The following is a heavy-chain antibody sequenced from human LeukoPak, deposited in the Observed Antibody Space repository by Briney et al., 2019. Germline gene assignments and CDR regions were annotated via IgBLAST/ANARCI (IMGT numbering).Heavy chain of an antibody. Sequence: GGSLRLSCAASGFTFSSYGMHWVRQAPGKGLEWVAFIRYDGSNKYYADSVKGRFTISRDNAKNSLYLQMNSLRAEDTAVYYCARDQGYHAEYFQHWGQGTLVTVSS. CDR2: IRYDGSNK. D-gene: IGHD6-13*01. CDR3: ARDQGYHAEYFQH. J-gene: IGHJ1*01. CDR1: GFTFSSYG. V-gene: IGHV3-30*02.